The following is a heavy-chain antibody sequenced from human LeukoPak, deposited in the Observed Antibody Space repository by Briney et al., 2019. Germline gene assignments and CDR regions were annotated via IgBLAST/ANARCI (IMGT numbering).Heavy chain of an antibody. V-gene: IGHV5-51*01. D-gene: IGHD5-24*01. CDR2: IYPGDSDT. Sequence: GESLKISCKGSGYSSTSYWIGWVRQMPGKGLEWMGIIYPGDSDTRYSPSFQGQVTISADKSISTAYLQWSSLKASDTAMYYCAGSPRVGMATITYFDYWGQGTLVTVSS. CDR3: AGSPRVGMATITYFDY. CDR1: GYSSTSYW. J-gene: IGHJ4*02.